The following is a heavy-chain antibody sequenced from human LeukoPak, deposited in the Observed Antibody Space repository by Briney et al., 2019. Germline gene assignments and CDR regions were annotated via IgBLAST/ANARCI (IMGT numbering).Heavy chain of an antibody. J-gene: IGHJ4*02. CDR1: GFTFSSYG. CDR3: ARDLEEYCSGGSCSLFDY. V-gene: IGHV3-30*02. Sequence: PGGSLRLSCAASGFTFSSYGMHWVRQAPGKGLEWVAFIRYDGSNKYYADSVKGRFTISRDNSKNTLSLQMNSLRVEDTAVYYCARDLEEYCSGGSCSLFDYWGQGTLVTVSS. D-gene: IGHD2-15*01. CDR2: IRYDGSNK.